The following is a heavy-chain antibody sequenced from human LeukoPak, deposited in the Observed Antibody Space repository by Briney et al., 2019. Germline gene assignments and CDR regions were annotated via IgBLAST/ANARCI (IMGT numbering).Heavy chain of an antibody. CDR2: ISSSSSYI. CDR1: GFTFSSYS. V-gene: IGHV3-21*01. J-gene: IGHJ4*02. Sequence: PGGSLRLSCAASGFTFSSYSMNWVRQAPGKGLEWVSSISSSSSYIYYADSVKGRFTISRDNAKNSLYLQKNSLRAEDTAVYYCARGVKGSLDYWGQGTLVTVSS. CDR3: ARGVKGSLDY. D-gene: IGHD3-10*01.